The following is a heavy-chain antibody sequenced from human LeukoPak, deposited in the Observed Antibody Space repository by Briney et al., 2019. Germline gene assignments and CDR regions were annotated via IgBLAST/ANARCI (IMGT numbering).Heavy chain of an antibody. CDR2: SYYSGSP. CDR1: GGSISSSSYY. J-gene: IGHJ3*02. Sequence: SETLSLTCTVPGGSISSSSYYWSWIRQPPGEGLEYIGHSYYSGSPNYNPSLKSRVSISVDTSKNQFSLKLSSVTAADTAVYYCAGSITGTIDIWGQGTMVTVSS. D-gene: IGHD1-20*01. CDR3: AGSITGTIDI. V-gene: IGHV4-61*01.